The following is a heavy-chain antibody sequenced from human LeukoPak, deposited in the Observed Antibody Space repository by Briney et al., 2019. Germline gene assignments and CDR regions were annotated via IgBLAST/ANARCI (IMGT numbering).Heavy chain of an antibody. CDR1: GFTFSSYG. CDR2: IWYDGSNK. D-gene: IGHD3-22*01. J-gene: IGHJ4*02. CDR3: ARDGSYGSGYYDY. V-gene: IGHV3-33*01. Sequence: GRSLRLSCAASGFTFSSYGMHWVRQAPGKGLEWVAVIWYDGSNKYYADSVKGRFTISRDNSKNTLYLRMNSLRAEDTAVYYCARDGSYGSGYYDYWGQGTLVTVSS.